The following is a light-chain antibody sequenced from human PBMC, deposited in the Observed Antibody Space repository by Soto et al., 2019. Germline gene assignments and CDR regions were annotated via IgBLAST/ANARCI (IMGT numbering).Light chain of an antibody. CDR1: QSVSSSY. CDR3: QQRSNS. Sequence: EIVLTQSPGTLSLSPGERATLSCRASQSVSSSYLAWYQQKPGKAPSLLMYGASNRATGIPARFSGSGSGTDFTLTISSLEPEDFAVYYCQQRSNSFGQGTRLEIK. CDR2: GAS. V-gene: IGKV3D-20*02. J-gene: IGKJ5*01.